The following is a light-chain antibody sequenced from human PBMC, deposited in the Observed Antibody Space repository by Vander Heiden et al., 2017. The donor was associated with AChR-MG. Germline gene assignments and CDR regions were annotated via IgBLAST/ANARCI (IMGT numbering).Light chain of an antibody. J-gene: IGKJ4*01. Sequence: IQMHQSPSSLAASVGDRVTITCQASQDISNYLNWYQQKPGKAPKLLIYDASNLETGVPSRFSGSGSGTDFTFTISSLQTEDIATYYCQQYDNLLTFGGGTKVEIK. V-gene: IGKV1-33*01. CDR3: QQYDNLLT. CDR2: DAS. CDR1: QDISNY.